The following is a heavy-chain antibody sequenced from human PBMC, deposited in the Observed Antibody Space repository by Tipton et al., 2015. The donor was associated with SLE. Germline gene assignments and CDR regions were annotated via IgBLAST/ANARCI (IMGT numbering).Heavy chain of an antibody. J-gene: IGHJ3*02. Sequence: PGLVKPSETLSLTCAVPGYSISSGYYWGWIRQPPGKGLEWIGSIYHSGSTYYNPSLKSRVTISVDTSKNQFSLKLSSVTAADTAVYYCARGSKYYSDYIGAFDIWGQGTMVTVSS. V-gene: IGHV4-38-2*01. CDR2: IYHSGST. D-gene: IGHD4-11*01. CDR1: GYSISSGYY. CDR3: ARGSKYYSDYIGAFDI.